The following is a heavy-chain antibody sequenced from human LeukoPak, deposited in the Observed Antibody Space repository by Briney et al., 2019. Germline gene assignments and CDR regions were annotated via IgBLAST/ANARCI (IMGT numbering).Heavy chain of an antibody. V-gene: IGHV1-69*05. CDR3: ARGLERRWDFDY. CDR1: GGTFGSYA. Sequence: SVKVSCRASGGTFGSYAISWVRQAPGQGLEWMGGIIPIFGTANYAQKFQGRVTITTDESTSTAYMELSSLRSEDTAVYYCARGLERRWDFDYWGQGTLVTVSS. J-gene: IGHJ4*02. CDR2: IIPIFGTA. D-gene: IGHD1-1*01.